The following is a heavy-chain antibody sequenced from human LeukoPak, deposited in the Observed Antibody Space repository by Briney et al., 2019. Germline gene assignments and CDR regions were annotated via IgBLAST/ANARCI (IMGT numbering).Heavy chain of an antibody. CDR2: ISAYNGNT. J-gene: IGHJ4*02. V-gene: IGHV1-18*01. CDR1: GYTFTSYG. Sequence: GASVKVSCKASGYTFTSYGISWVRQAPGQGLEWMGWISAYNGNTNYTQKLQGRVTMTIDTATTTAYMELRTLRSDDTAVYYCARGNLESDILTKGYYFDYWGQGTLVTVSS. D-gene: IGHD3-9*01. CDR3: ARGNLESDILTKGYYFDY.